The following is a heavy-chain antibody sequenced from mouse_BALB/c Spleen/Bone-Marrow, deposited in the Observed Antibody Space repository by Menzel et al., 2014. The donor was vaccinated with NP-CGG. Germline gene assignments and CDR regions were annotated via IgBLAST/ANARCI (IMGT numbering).Heavy chain of an antibody. CDR3: ASYYYGSSRFAY. D-gene: IGHD1-1*01. CDR1: GFNIKDTY. J-gene: IGHJ3*01. V-gene: IGHV14-3*02. Sequence: QLQQSGAELVMPGASVKLSCTASGFNIKDTYMHWVKQRPEQGLEWIGRIDPANGNTKYDPKFQGKATITADTSSNTAYLQLSSLTSEDTAVYYCASYYYGSSRFAYWGQGTLVTVSA. CDR2: IDPANGNT.